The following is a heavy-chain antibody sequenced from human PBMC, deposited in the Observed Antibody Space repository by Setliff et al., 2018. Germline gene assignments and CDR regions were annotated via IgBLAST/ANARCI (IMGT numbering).Heavy chain of an antibody. CDR2: IYTSWST. CDR3: ARGGTYRYFDY. CDR1: GDSISSRTYY. Sequence: NPSETLSLTCTVSGDSISSRTYYWSWIRQPAGKGLEWIGHIYTSWSTIYNPSLKSRLTISLDTSKNQFSLTLSSVTAADTAVYYCARGGTYRYFDYWGQGALVTVSS. V-gene: IGHV4-61*09. J-gene: IGHJ4*02.